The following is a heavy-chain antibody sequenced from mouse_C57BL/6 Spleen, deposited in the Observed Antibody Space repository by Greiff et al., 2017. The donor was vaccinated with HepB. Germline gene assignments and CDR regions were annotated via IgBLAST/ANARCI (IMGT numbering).Heavy chain of an antibody. Sequence: DVHLVESGGGLVKPGGSLKLSCAASGFTFSDYGMHWVRQAPEKGLEWVAYISSGSSTIYYADTVKGRFTISRDNAKNNLFLQMTSLRSEDTAMYYCARGNFWYFDVWGTGTTVTVSS. CDR3: ARGNFWYFDV. J-gene: IGHJ1*03. V-gene: IGHV5-17*01. CDR1: GFTFSDYG. CDR2: ISSGSSTI. D-gene: IGHD2-1*01.